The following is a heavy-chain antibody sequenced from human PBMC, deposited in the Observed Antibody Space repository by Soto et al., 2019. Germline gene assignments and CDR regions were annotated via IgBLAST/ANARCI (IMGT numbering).Heavy chain of an antibody. V-gene: IGHV1-18*01. CDR1: GYTFTSYG. CDR2: ISAYNGNT. J-gene: IGHJ4*02. CDR3: ARDRPWIQLWLPSSTRTTSPTTTDY. Sequence: GASVKVSCKASGYTFTSYGISWVRQAPGQGLEWMGWISAYNGNTNYAQKLQGRVTMTTDTSTSTAYMELRSLRSDDTAVYYCARDRPWIQLWLPSSTRTTSPTTTDYWGQGTLVTVSS. D-gene: IGHD5-18*01.